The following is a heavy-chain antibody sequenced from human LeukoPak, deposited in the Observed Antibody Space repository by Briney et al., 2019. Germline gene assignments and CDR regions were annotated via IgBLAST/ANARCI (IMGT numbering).Heavy chain of an antibody. CDR1: GGSISSGGYY. J-gene: IGHJ4*02. V-gene: IGHV4-30-2*01. Sequence: PSETLSLTCTVSGGSISSGGYYWSWIRQPPGKGLEWIGYIYHSGSTYYNPSLKSRVTISVDRSKNQFSLKLSSVTAADTAVYYCARGTAAAGEFDYWGQGTLVTVSS. CDR3: ARGTAAAGEFDY. D-gene: IGHD6-13*01. CDR2: IYHSGST.